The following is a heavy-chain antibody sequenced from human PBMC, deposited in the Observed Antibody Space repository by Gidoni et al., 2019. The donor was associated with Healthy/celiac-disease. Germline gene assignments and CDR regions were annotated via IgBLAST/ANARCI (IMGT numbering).Heavy chain of an antibody. V-gene: IGHV4-59*01. CDR2: IYYSGST. D-gene: IGHD6-19*01. CDR3: ARDSSGWYYYYGMDV. J-gene: IGHJ6*02. CDR1: VGPISSYY. Sequence: QVQLQESGPGLVKPSETLSLTCPLSVGPISSYYWSWIRQPPGKGLEWIGYIYYSGSTNYNPSLKSRVTISVDTSKNQFSLKLSSVTAADTAVYYCARDSSGWYYYYGMDVWGQGTTVTVSS.